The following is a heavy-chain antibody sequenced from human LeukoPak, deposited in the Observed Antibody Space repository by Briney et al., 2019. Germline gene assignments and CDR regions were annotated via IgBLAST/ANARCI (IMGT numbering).Heavy chain of an antibody. CDR2: INHSGST. CDR3: ASPRGYYGSGSGHVFDI. D-gene: IGHD3-10*01. CDR1: GGSFSGYY. V-gene: IGHV4-34*01. Sequence: SETLSLTCAVYGGSFSGYYWSWIRQPPGKGLEWIGEINHSGSTNYNPSLKSRVTISVHTSKNQFSLKLNSVTAADTAVYYCASPRGYYGSGSGHVFDIWGQGTMVTVSS. J-gene: IGHJ3*02.